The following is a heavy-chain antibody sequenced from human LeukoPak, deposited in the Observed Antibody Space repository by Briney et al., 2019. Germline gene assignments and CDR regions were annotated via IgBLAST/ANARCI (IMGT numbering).Heavy chain of an antibody. J-gene: IGHJ4*02. CDR3: ARENSGSYREFDY. CDR1: GGSISSYY. Sequence: PSETLSLTCTVSGGSISSYYWSWIRQPPGKGLEWIGRIYTSGSPNYNASLKSRVSMSVDTSKNQFSLKLSSVTAADTAVFYCARENSGSYREFDYWGQGTLVTVSS. D-gene: IGHD1-26*01. CDR2: IYTSGSP. V-gene: IGHV4-4*07.